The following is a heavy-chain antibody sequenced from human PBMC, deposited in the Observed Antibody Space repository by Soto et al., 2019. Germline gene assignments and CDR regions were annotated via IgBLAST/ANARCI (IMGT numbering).Heavy chain of an antibody. CDR2: ISSNGGST. V-gene: IGHV3-64*02. J-gene: IGHJ4*01. Sequence: GGSLRLSCAASGFTFSSYAMHWVRQAPGKGLEYVSAISSNGGSTYYADSVKGRFTISRDNSKNTLYLQMGSLRAEDMAVYYCARAESSGWCYDYWGHGTLVTVSS. CDR3: ARAESSGWCYDY. CDR1: GFTFSSYA. D-gene: IGHD6-19*01.